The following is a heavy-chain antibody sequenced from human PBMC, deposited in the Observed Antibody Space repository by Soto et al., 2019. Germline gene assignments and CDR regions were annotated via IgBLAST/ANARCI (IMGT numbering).Heavy chain of an antibody. CDR1: GFTVRIHA. V-gene: IGHV3-23*01. Sequence: GGSLSLSCAASGFTVRIHAMNWVRQAPGKGLEWVSAISASGGTTYYADSVKGRFTIPRDNSKNTLYLKMNSLRAEDTAVYYCAKDLGNYYYDSSGYSSYGMDVWGQGTTVTVSS. J-gene: IGHJ6*02. D-gene: IGHD3-22*01. CDR3: AKDLGNYYYDSSGYSSYGMDV. CDR2: ISASGGTT.